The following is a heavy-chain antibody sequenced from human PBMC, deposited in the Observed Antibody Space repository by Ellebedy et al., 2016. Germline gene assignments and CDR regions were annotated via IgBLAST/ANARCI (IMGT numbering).Heavy chain of an antibody. D-gene: IGHD3-10*01. CDR3: ARDDAHGLVEYYFDY. CDR2: ISSTSTYI. Sequence: GGSLRLSCAASGFTFSNYAIHWVRQTPGKGLEWVSSISSTSTYIYYADSVKGRFTISRDNAKNTLFLQMNSLRAEDTALYYCARDDAHGLVEYYFDYWGQGTLVTVSS. J-gene: IGHJ4*02. CDR1: GFTFSNYA. V-gene: IGHV3-21*01.